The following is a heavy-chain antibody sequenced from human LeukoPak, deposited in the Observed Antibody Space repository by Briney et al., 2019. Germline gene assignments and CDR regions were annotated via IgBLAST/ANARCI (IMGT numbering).Heavy chain of an antibody. CDR1: GGSISSGGYY. V-gene: IGHV4-30-2*01. D-gene: IGHD6-19*01. CDR3: ARGHSSGWYVKEFDY. Sequence: SETLSLTCTVSGGSISSGGYYWSWIRQPPGKGLEWIGYIYHSGSTYYNPSLKSRVTISVDRSKNQFSLKLSSVTAADTAVYYCARGHSSGWYVKEFDYWGQGTLVTVSS. CDR2: IYHSGST. J-gene: IGHJ4*02.